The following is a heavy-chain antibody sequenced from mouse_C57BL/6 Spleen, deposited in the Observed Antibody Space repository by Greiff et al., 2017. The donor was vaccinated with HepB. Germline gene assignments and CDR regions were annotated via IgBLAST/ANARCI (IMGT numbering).Heavy chain of an antibody. CDR2: INPYNGGT. CDR3: ARWRGYYDY. V-gene: IGHV1-19*01. D-gene: IGHD2-3*01. Sequence: EVQLQQSGPVLVKPGASVKMSCKASGYTFTDYYMNWVKQSHGKSLEWIGVINPYNGGTSYNQKFKGKATLTVDKSSSTAYMELNSLTSEDSAVYYCARWRGYYDYWGQGTTLTVSS. CDR1: GYTFTDYY. J-gene: IGHJ2*01.